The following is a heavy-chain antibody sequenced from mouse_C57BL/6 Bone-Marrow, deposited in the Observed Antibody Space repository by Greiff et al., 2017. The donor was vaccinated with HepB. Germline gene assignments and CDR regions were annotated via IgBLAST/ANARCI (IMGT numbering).Heavy chain of an antibody. J-gene: IGHJ3*01. V-gene: IGHV1-81*01. CDR2: IYPRSGNT. D-gene: IGHD2-1*01. Sequence: VKLVESGAELARPGASVKLSCKASGYTFTSYGISWVKQRTGQGLEWIGEIYPRSGNTYYNEKFKGKATPTADKSSSTAYMELRSLTSEDSAVYFCAMIYYGNSAWFAYWGQGTLVTVSA. CDR1: GYTFTSYG. CDR3: AMIYYGNSAWFAY.